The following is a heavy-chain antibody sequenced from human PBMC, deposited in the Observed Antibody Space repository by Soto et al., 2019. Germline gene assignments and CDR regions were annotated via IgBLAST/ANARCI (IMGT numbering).Heavy chain of an antibody. V-gene: IGHV3-30*03. CDR3: ATGRSTRFDP. Sequence: GGSLRLSCVASGFTFNRYGMHWVRQAPGKGLEWVAEISFDGTAKYYAESVKGRFTVSRDNGNNTLHLEMNSLGAKDTAVYFCATGRSTRFDPWGQGTLVTVS. J-gene: IGHJ5*02. CDR1: GFTFNRYG. CDR2: ISFDGTAK. D-gene: IGHD1-1*01.